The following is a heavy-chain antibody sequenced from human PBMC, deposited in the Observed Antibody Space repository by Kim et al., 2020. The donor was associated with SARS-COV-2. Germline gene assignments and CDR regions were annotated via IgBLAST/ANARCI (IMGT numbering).Heavy chain of an antibody. J-gene: IGHJ4*01. V-gene: IGHV3-23*01. CDR1: GFIFSSHS. D-gene: IGHD6-13*01. CDR2: INDRSSAT. CDR3: AKDGDPGITVADFFDY. Sequence: GGSLRLSCRTSGFIFSSHSTAWVRQAPGKGLQWVSAINDRSSATLYADSVKGRFTISRDNSKNTLYLQMNSLRAEDTAIYYCAKDGDPGITVADFFDYWG.